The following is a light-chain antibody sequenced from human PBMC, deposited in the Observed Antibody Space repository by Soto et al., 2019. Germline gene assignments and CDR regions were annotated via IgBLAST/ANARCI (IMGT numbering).Light chain of an antibody. CDR2: DAS. J-gene: IGKJ1*01. Sequence: DIQVAQSPSSLSASVGDRVTVPCRASQPISTWLAWYQEKPGKAPKLLIYDASSLEGGVPSRFSGSGSGTEFTLTISSLQPDDFATYYCQHYNSYSEAFGQGTKVDIK. CDR3: QHYNSYSEA. CDR1: QPISTW. V-gene: IGKV1-5*01.